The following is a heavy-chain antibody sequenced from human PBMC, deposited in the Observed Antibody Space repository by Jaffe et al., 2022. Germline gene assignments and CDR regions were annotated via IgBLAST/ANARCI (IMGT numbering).Heavy chain of an antibody. CDR1: GGSFSGYY. J-gene: IGHJ3*02. Sequence: QVQLQQWGAGLLKPSETLSLTCAVYGGSFSGYYWSWIRQPPGKGLEWIGEINHSGSTNYNPSLKSRVTISVDTSKNQFSLKLSSVTAADTAVYYCARGLTWGYCSGGSCQDAFDIWGQGTMVTVSS. CDR3: ARGLTWGYCSGGSCQDAFDI. D-gene: IGHD2-15*01. V-gene: IGHV4-34*01. CDR2: INHSGST.